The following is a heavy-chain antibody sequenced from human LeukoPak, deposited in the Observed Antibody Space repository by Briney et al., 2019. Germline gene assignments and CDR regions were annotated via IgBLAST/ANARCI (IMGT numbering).Heavy chain of an antibody. CDR1: GYTFSNYD. Sequence: GASVKVSCKASGYTFSNYDINWVRQATGQGLEWMGWMNPNSGNAGYAQKFQGRVSMTGDTSISTAYMELSSLRSEDTAVYYCARSLRGWYKDYWGQGTLVTVSS. CDR3: ARSLRGWYKDY. CDR2: MNPNSGNA. V-gene: IGHV1-8*02. D-gene: IGHD6-19*01. J-gene: IGHJ4*02.